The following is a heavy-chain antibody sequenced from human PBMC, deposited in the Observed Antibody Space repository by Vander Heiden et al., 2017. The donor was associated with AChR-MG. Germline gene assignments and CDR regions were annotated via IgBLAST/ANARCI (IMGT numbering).Heavy chain of an antibody. CDR1: GFPFSSYG. J-gene: IGHJ1*01. Sequence: QVQLVESGGGVVQPGMSLRLSCAASGFPFSSYGMHWVRQAPGKGLEWVAVISYDGSNKYYADSVKGRFTISRDNSKNTLYLQMNSLRAEDTAVYYCAKGVNIVVVVAATTEYFQHWGQGTMVTVSS. CDR3: AKGVNIVVVVAATTEYFQH. V-gene: IGHV3-30*18. D-gene: IGHD2-15*01. CDR2: ISYDGSNK.